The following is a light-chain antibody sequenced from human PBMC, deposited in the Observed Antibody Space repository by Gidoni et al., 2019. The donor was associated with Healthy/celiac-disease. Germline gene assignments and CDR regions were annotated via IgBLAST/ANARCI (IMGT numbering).Light chain of an antibody. J-gene: IGKJ1*01. Sequence: DRQMTQSPSTLSASVGDRVTITCRASQSISTWLAWYQQKPGKAPKLLIYKASSLDSGVPSRFSGSGSGTEFTLTISSLQPDDFATYYCQQYNTYWTFGQXTKVEIK. V-gene: IGKV1-5*03. CDR3: QQYNTYWT. CDR2: KAS. CDR1: QSISTW.